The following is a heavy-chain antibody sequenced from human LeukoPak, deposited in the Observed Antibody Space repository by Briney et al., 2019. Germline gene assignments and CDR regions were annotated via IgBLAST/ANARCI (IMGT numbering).Heavy chain of an antibody. J-gene: IGHJ4*02. CDR2: IYYSGST. Sequence: SETLSLTCTVSGGSFSSYYWSWLRQPPGKGLEWLGYIYYSGSTNYNPSLKSRVTISVDTSKNQFPLKLSSVTAADTAVYYCAREYDIVATRFFDYWGQGTLVTVSS. V-gene: IGHV4-59*01. CDR1: GGSFSSYY. CDR3: AREYDIVATRFFDY. D-gene: IGHD5-12*01.